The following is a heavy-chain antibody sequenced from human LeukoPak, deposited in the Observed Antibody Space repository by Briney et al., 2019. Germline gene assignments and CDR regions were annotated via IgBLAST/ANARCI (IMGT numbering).Heavy chain of an antibody. V-gene: IGHV4-39*01. Sequence: SETLSLTCTVSGGSVSSSSSCWGWIRQPPGKGLEWIGCINYSGSTYYIPSLKSRVTISADTSKNQFSLKLSSVTAADTAVYYCARLGLGAPFDYWGQGTLVTVSS. D-gene: IGHD3/OR15-3a*01. CDR1: GGSVSSSSSC. CDR3: ARLGLGAPFDY. J-gene: IGHJ4*02. CDR2: INYSGST.